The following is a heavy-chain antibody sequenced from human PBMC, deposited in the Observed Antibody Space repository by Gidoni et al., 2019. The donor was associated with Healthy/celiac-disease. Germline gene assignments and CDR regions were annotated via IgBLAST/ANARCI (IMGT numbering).Heavy chain of an antibody. Sequence: QVQLQESGPGLVKPSQTLSLTCTVSGGSISSGSYYWSWIRQPAGKGLEWIGRIYTSGSTNYNPSLKSRVTISVDTSKNQFSLKLSSVTAADTAVYYCARACSGGSCYSGSVGDWYFDLWGRGTLVTVSS. CDR1: GGSISSGSYY. CDR2: IYTSGST. CDR3: ARACSGGSCYSGSVGDWYFDL. D-gene: IGHD2-15*01. J-gene: IGHJ2*01. V-gene: IGHV4-61*02.